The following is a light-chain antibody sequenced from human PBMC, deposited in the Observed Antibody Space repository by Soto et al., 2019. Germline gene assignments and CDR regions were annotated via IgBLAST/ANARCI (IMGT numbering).Light chain of an antibody. Sequence: EIVMTQSPATLSVSPGERATLSCRASQTVSNSYLAWYQQKPGQAPRLLIYGASSRATGIPDRFSGSGSGTDFTLTISRLEPEDFAVYYCQQYGSSPSITFGQGTRLEIK. CDR3: QQYGSSPSIT. CDR2: GAS. CDR1: QTVSNSY. J-gene: IGKJ5*01. V-gene: IGKV3-20*01.